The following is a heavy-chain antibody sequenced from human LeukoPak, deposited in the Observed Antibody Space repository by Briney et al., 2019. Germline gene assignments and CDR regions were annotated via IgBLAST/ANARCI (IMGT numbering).Heavy chain of an antibody. Sequence: PSETLSLTCTVSGGSMSRYYWSWIRQSAGSGLGWIGRIYTSGSTSYNPSLKSRVTMSVDTSKNQFSLKLSSVTAADTAVYYCARDLGSTRRYYMDVWGKGTTVTVSS. CDR3: ARDLGSTRRYYMDV. CDR1: GGSMSRYY. D-gene: IGHD2-2*01. J-gene: IGHJ6*03. CDR2: IYTSGST. V-gene: IGHV4-4*07.